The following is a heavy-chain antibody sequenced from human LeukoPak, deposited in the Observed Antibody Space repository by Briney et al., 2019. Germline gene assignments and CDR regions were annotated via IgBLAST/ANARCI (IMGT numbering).Heavy chain of an antibody. V-gene: IGHV3-48*04. CDR2: ISDSSTTI. CDR3: ARGGPGLGSYFDY. CDR1: GFTFSSYN. J-gene: IGHJ4*02. Sequence: PGGSLRLSCAASGFTFSSYNMNWVRQAPGKGLEWVSYISDSSTTIYYADSVKGRFTISRDNAKNSLYLQMNSLRAEDTAVYYCARGGPGLGSYFDYWGQGTLVSVSS. D-gene: IGHD3-10*01.